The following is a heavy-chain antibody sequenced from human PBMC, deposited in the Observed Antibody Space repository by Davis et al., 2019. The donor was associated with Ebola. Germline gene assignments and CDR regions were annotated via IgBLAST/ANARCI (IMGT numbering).Heavy chain of an antibody. D-gene: IGHD2-2*01. CDR3: ARQPRYCSSTSCYDY. V-gene: IGHV5-10-1*01. J-gene: IGHJ4*02. CDR2: IDPSDSYV. Sequence: GESLKISCKGSGYSFTSYWIGWVRQMPGKGLEWMGRIDPSDSYVNYRPSFQGHVTISVDKSISTAYLQWSSLEASDTAIYYCARQPRYCSSTSCYDYWGQGTLVTVSS. CDR1: GYSFTSYW.